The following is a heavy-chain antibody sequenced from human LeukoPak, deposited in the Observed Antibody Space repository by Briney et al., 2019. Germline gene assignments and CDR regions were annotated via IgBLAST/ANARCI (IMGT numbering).Heavy chain of an antibody. J-gene: IGHJ6*02. D-gene: IGHD6-13*01. CDR3: ARVSSPAIDHYYYYGMDV. CDR1: GYTFTSYY. CDR2: INPSGGST. V-gene: IGHV1-46*01. Sequence: ASVKVSCKASGYTFTSYYMHWVRQAPGQGLEWMGIINPSGGSTGYAQKFQGRVTTTRDTSTSTVYMELSSLRSEDTAVYYCARVSSPAIDHYYYYGMDVWGQGTTVTVSS.